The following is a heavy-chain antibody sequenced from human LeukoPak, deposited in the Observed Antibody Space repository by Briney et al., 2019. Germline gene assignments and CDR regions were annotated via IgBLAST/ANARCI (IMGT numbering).Heavy chain of an antibody. J-gene: IGHJ5*02. V-gene: IGHV3-23*01. CDR2: ISGSGGST. CDR3: ARDPIYGSGSYQPYWFDP. CDR1: GFTFSSYA. Sequence: PGGSLRLSCAASGFTFSSYAMSWVRQAPGKGLEWVSAISGSGGSTYYADSVKGRFTISRDNSKNTLYLQMNSLRAEDTAVYYCARDPIYGSGSYQPYWFDPWGQGTLVTVSS. D-gene: IGHD3-10*01.